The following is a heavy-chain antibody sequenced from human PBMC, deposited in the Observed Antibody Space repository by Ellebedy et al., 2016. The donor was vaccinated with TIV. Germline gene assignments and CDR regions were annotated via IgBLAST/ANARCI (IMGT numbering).Heavy chain of an antibody. CDR2: FDPEDGET. CDR1: GYTLTELS. Sequence: AASVKVSCKVSGYTLTELSMHWVRQAPGKGLEWMGGFDPEDGETIYAQKFQGRVTMTEDTSTDTAYMELSSLRSEDTAVYYCATDASSSHDAFDIWGQGTLVTVSS. CDR3: ATDASSSHDAFDI. V-gene: IGHV1-24*01. J-gene: IGHJ3*02. D-gene: IGHD6-6*01.